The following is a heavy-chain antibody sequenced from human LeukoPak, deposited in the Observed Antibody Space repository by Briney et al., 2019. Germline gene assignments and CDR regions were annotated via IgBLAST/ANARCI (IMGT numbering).Heavy chain of an antibody. V-gene: IGHV3-74*01. CDR2: IDIDGSTT. CDR1: GFTFSNSL. CDR3: VRDRDGYNY. D-gene: IGHD5-24*01. J-gene: IGHJ4*02. Sequence: GGSLRLSCAASGFTFSNSLMHWVRQVPGKGLVWVARIDIDGSTTHYAGSVKGRLTIYRDNAKNTLYLQMNILRAEDTAVYYCVRDRDGYNYWGQGTLVTVSS.